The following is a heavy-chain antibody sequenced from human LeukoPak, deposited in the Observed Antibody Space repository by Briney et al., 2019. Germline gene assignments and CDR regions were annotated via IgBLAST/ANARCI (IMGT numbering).Heavy chain of an antibody. CDR3: AREGPDYYDSSGYYPD. J-gene: IGHJ4*02. CDR2: IIPIFGTA. D-gene: IGHD3-22*01. CDR1: GGTFSSYA. Sequence: RASVKVSCKASGGTFSSYAISWVRQAPGQGLEWMGGIIPIFGTANYAQKFQGRVTITADKSTSTAYMELSRLRSDDTAVYYCAREGPDYYDSSGYYPDWGQGTLVTVSS. V-gene: IGHV1-69*06.